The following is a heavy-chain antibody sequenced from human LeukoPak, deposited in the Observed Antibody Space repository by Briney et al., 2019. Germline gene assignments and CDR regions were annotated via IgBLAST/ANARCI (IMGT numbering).Heavy chain of an antibody. D-gene: IGHD5-12*01. Sequence: GGSLRLSCAASGFTFSSCAMHWVRQAPGKGLEYVSAISSKWRSKEYANSVKGSFTISRENSKNTLYLKMGSLRAEDMAVYYCARDLSGYSGYDLGGGVDYWGQGTLVTVSS. J-gene: IGHJ4*02. CDR2: ISSKWRSK. CDR3: ARDLSGYSGYDLGGGVDY. CDR1: GFTFSSCA. V-gene: IGHV3-64*01.